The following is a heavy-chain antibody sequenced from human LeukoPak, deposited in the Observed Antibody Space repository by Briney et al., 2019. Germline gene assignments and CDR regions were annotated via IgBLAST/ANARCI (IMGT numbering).Heavy chain of an antibody. Sequence: PGGSLRLSCAASGFTFDDYAMHWVRQAPGKGLEWVSLISWDGGSTCYADSVKGRFTISRDNSKNSLYLQMNSLRAEDTALYYCAKGDYYDSSGYYTRNPADYWGQGTLVTVSS. D-gene: IGHD3-22*01. J-gene: IGHJ4*02. V-gene: IGHV3-43D*03. CDR2: ISWDGGST. CDR3: AKGDYYDSSGYYTRNPADY. CDR1: GFTFDDYA.